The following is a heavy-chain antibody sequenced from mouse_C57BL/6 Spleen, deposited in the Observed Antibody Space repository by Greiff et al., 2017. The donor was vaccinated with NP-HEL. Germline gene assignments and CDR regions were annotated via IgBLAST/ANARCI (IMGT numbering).Heavy chain of an antibody. CDR1: GFTFSSYA. V-gene: IGHV5-4*01. Sequence: EVQLVESGGGLVKPGGSLKLSCAASGFTFSSYAMSWVRQTPEKRLEWVATISDGGSYTYYPDNVKGRFTISRDNAKNNLYLQMSHLKSEDTAMYYCARDDYSNSFAYWGQGTLVTVSA. J-gene: IGHJ3*01. CDR3: ARDDYSNSFAY. CDR2: ISDGGSYT. D-gene: IGHD2-5*01.